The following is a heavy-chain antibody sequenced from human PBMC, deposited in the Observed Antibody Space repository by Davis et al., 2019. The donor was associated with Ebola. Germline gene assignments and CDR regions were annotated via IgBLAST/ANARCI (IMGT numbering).Heavy chain of an antibody. Sequence: GESLKISCAASGFSVTNNYMSWVRQTPGKGLEWVSVIYRDGSSYIADSMKGRFTISRDNSKNTVYLQISRLRADDTAVYYCARCSDWYPDSWGQGTKVTVSS. V-gene: IGHV3-53*01. CDR1: GFSVTNNY. CDR2: IYRDGSS. D-gene: IGHD6-19*01. CDR3: ARCSDWYPDS. J-gene: IGHJ4*02.